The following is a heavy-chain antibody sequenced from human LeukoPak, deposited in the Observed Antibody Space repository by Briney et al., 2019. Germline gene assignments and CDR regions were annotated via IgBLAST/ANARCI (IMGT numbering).Heavy chain of an antibody. CDR3: AREGPYTNPFDY. V-gene: IGHV3-33*01. CDR2: IWYDGSNK. CDR1: GFTFSSYG. Sequence: PGRSLRLSCAASGFTFSSYGMHRVRQAPGKGLEWVAVIWYDGSNKYYADSVKGRFTISRDNSKNTLYLQMNSLKAEDTAVYYCAREGPYTNPFDYWGQGTLVTVSS. D-gene: IGHD4-11*01. J-gene: IGHJ4*02.